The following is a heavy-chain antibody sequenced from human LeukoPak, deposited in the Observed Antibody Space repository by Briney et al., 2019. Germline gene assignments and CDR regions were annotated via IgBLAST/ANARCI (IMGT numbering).Heavy chain of an antibody. J-gene: IGHJ4*02. CDR1: GFTFSSYS. Sequence: PGGSLRLSCAASGFTFSSYSMNWVRQAPGKGLEWVSSISSSSSYIYYADSVKGRFTISRDNAKNSLYLQMNSLRAEDTAVYYCARDQGTAAAGNDYWGQGTLVTVSS. CDR3: ARDQGTAAAGNDY. D-gene: IGHD6-13*01. CDR2: ISSSSSYI. V-gene: IGHV3-21*01.